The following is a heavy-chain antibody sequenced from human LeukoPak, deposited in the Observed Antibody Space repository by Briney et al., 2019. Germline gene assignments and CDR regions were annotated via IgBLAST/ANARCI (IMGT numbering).Heavy chain of an antibody. CDR1: GGSISSSSYY. V-gene: IGHV4-39*01. CDR2: IYYSGST. CDR3: ARRGDSYGYLDGYYFDY. D-gene: IGHD5-18*01. J-gene: IGHJ4*02. Sequence: SETLSLTCTVSGGSISSSSYYWGWIRQPPGKGLEWIGSIYYSGSTYYNPSLKSRVTISVDTSKNQFSLKLSSVTAADTAVYYCARRGDSYGYLDGYYFDYWGQGTLVTVSS.